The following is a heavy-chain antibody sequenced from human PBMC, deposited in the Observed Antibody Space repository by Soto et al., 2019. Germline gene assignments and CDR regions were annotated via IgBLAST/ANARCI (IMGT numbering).Heavy chain of an antibody. CDR1: GFSLSTTGMG. V-gene: IGHV2-5*02. Sequence: QITLKESGPTVVKPTQTLTLTCSFSGFSLSTTGMGVGWIRQPPGMALEWLALIYWDDDKRYSPSLKNRLTITKDISKNQVVLTMTNMDTVDTATYFCAHSKHYCIGGSCYYYYGMDVWGQGTRVTVSS. D-gene: IGHD2-15*01. CDR2: IYWDDDK. J-gene: IGHJ6*02. CDR3: AHSKHYCIGGSCYYYYGMDV.